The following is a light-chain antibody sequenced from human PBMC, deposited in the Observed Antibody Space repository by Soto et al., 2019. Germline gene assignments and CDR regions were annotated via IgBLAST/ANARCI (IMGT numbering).Light chain of an antibody. J-gene: IGLJ1*01. Sequence: QSVLTQPPSASSTPGQTVTISCSGSTSNIGTFYVYWYQHLPGTAPKLLIYLGDQRASGVSDRFSGSKSGTSASLAINGLRSDDEADYYCEAWDDNLNAYVFGSGTKVTVL. CDR3: EAWDDNLNAYV. CDR2: LGD. CDR1: TSNIGTFY. V-gene: IGLV1-47*02.